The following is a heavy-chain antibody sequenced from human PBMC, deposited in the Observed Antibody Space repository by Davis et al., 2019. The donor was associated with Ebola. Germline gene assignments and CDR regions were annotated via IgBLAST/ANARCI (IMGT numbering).Heavy chain of an antibody. V-gene: IGHV1-2*02. CDR2: INPYSGGT. Sequence: ASVKVSCKASGYTFNVYHLHWVRQAPGQGLEWMGWINPYSGGTNYAQNFQGRVIMTSDTSISTVYMELTRLSTDDTAVYYCARVGVLYSSSNWFDPWGQGTLVTVSS. J-gene: IGHJ5*02. CDR1: GYTFNVYH. CDR3: ARVGVLYSSSNWFDP. D-gene: IGHD6-6*01.